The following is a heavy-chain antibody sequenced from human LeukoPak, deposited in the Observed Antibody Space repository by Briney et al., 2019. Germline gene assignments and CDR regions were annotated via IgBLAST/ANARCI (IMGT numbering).Heavy chain of an antibody. CDR2: ISGSGGST. V-gene: IGHV3-23*01. CDR3: AKVLAGSYFQYNFDY. Sequence: PGGSLRLSCAASGFTFSSYAMSWVRQAPGKGLEWVSAISGSGGSTYYADSVKGRFTISRDNSKNTLYLQMNSLRAEDRAVYYCAKVLAGSYFQYNFDYWGQGTLVTVSS. J-gene: IGHJ4*02. CDR1: GFTFSSYA. D-gene: IGHD1-26*01.